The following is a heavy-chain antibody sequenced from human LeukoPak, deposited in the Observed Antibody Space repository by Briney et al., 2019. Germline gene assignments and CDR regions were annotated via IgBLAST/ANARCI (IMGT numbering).Heavy chain of an antibody. CDR2: IIPIFGTA. CDR3: ARAISYYYGSGSSWFDP. Sequence: GASVKVSCKASGGTFSSYAISWVRQAPGQGLEWMGGIIPIFGTANYAQKFQGRVTITADESTSTAYMELSSLRSEDTAVYYCARAISYYYGSGSSWFDPWGQGTLVTVSS. D-gene: IGHD3-10*01. CDR1: GGTFSSYA. V-gene: IGHV1-69*13. J-gene: IGHJ5*02.